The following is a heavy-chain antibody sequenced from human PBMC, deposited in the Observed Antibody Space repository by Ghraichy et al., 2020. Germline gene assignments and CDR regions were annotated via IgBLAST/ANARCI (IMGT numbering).Heavy chain of an antibody. Sequence: SETLSLTCTVSGGSISSGNYYWFWIRQPPGRVLEWIGYIHHSGSAYYHPSLKSRITLSIDTSRLQFFLHLSSVTAADTAVYYCARVVTDCSARCDKGWLDPGGQGALVTVSS. J-gene: IGHJ5*02. D-gene: IGHD2-15*01. CDR3: ARVVTDCSARCDKGWLDP. V-gene: IGHV4-30-4*01. CDR2: IHHSGSA. CDR1: GGSISSGNYY.